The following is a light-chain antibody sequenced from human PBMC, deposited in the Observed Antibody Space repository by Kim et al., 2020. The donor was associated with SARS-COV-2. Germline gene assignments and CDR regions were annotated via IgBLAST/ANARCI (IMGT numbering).Light chain of an antibody. CDR1: QDINKH. Sequence: DIQLTQSPSSLSASVGGRVTITCQASQDINKHLNWYQQRPGKAPHLLIYEASNLQSGVPSRFSGSGSGTDFTFTITSLQPEDTATYYCQQHDDDYTFIFGPGTKVDIK. CDR3: QQHDDDYTFI. CDR2: EAS. V-gene: IGKV1-33*01. J-gene: IGKJ3*01.